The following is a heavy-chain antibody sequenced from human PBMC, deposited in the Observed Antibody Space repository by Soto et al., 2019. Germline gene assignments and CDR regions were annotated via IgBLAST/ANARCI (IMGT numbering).Heavy chain of an antibody. D-gene: IGHD3-10*01. CDR3: ATDFGSGSYYPDY. CDR1: GGSISSGSYY. V-gene: IGHV4-31*03. CDR2: IYYGGNT. J-gene: IGHJ4*02. Sequence: QVQLQESGPGLVKPSQTLSLTCTVSGGSISSGSYYWSWIRQHPGKGLEWIGYIYYGGNTYYNPSLKGRVSISVATSKNQFSLKVNSVTAADTAVYYCATDFGSGSYYPDYWGQGTLVTVSS.